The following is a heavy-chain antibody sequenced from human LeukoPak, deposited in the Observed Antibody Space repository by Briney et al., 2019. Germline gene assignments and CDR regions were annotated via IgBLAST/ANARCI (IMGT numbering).Heavy chain of an antibody. Sequence: VASVKVSCKASGYTFTGYYMHWVRQAPGQGLEWMGCINPNTGGTNYALKFQGRVTMTSDTSTTTAYMGLSSLSSDDTAVYFCSRSSAAAGAVGYWGQGTLVTVSS. J-gene: IGHJ4*02. CDR2: INPNTGGT. CDR3: SRSSAAAGAVGY. CDR1: GYTFTGYY. D-gene: IGHD6-13*01. V-gene: IGHV1-2*02.